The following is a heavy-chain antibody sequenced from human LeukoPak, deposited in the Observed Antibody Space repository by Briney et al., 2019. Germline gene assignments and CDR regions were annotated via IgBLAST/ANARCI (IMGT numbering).Heavy chain of an antibody. CDR1: GYTFTSYG. CDR2: ISAYNGNT. CDR3: ARVSSSFDEFDY. J-gene: IGHJ4*02. V-gene: IGHV1-18*01. Sequence: ASVKVSCKASGYTFTSYGISWVRQAPGQGLEWMGWISAYNGNTNYAQKLQGRVTMTTDTSTSTAYMELRSLGSDDTAVYYCARVSSSFDEFDYWGQGTLVTVSS. D-gene: IGHD6-6*01.